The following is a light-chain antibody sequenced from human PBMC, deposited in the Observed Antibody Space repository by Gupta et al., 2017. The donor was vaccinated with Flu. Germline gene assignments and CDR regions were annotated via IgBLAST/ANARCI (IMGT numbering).Light chain of an antibody. V-gene: IGKV4-1*01. J-gene: IGKJ2*01. CDR3: QQEDSTPKA. CDR2: WAS. Sequence: DIVMTQSPDSLAVSLGERATINCKSSQSVLYSSNNKNYLAWYQQKPGQPPKLLIYWASTRESGVRDRFSGSGSGTDFTLTISSLQAEDVAVYYCQQEDSTPKAFGQGTKMEIK. CDR1: QSVLYSSNNKNY.